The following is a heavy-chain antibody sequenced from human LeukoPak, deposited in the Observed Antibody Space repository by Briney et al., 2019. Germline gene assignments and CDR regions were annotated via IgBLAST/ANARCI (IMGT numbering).Heavy chain of an antibody. J-gene: IGHJ4*02. CDR1: GYTFTSYG. CDR3: ASSSSSWYGGYFDY. V-gene: IGHV1-18*01. Sequence: ASVKVSCKASGYTFTSYGISWVRQAPGQGLEWMGWISAYNGNTNYAQKLQGRVTVTTDTSTSTAYMELRSLRSDDTAVYYCASSSSSWYGGYFDYWGQGTLVTVSS. D-gene: IGHD6-13*01. CDR2: ISAYNGNT.